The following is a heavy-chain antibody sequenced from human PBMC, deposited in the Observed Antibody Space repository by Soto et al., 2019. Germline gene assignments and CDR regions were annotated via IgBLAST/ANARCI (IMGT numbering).Heavy chain of an antibody. V-gene: IGHV4-4*07. CDR3: ARERTYQMSGDDTLDI. D-gene: IGHD2-21*01. CDR1: GGSLSNYN. CDR2: IYSNGKA. Sequence: PSETLCLTCTVSGGSLSNYNWNWVRQSAGKGLEWIGRIYSNGKAYYNPSLKSRVTVSLDTLNNQVSLRLSSVTAADTAKYYCARERTYQMSGDDTLDIWGLGTMVTLSS. J-gene: IGHJ3*02.